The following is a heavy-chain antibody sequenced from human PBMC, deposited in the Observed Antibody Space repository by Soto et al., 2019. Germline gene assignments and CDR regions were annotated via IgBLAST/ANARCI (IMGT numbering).Heavy chain of an antibody. CDR1: GYTFTSYY. Sequence: GASVKVSCKASGYTFTSYYMHWVRQAPGQGLEWMGIINPSGGSTSYAQKFQGRVTITRDTSASTAYMELSSLRSEDTAVYYCASSATIYDSSGYYAHWGQGTLVTVSS. D-gene: IGHD3-22*01. J-gene: IGHJ4*02. V-gene: IGHV1-46*01. CDR2: INPSGGST. CDR3: ASSATIYDSSGYYAH.